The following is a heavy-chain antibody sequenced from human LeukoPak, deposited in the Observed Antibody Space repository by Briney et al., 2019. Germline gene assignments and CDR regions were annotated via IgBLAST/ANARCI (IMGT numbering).Heavy chain of an antibody. CDR1: GGTFSSYA. Sequence: SVKVSCKASGGTFSSYAISWVPQAPGQGLEWMGGIIPIFGTANYAQKFQGRATLTADESTSTAYMELSSLRSEDTAVYYCASGNLPYTVVTPKYYFDYWGQGTLVTVSS. CDR3: ASGNLPYTVVTPKYYFDY. D-gene: IGHD4-23*01. CDR2: IIPIFGTA. V-gene: IGHV1-69*13. J-gene: IGHJ4*02.